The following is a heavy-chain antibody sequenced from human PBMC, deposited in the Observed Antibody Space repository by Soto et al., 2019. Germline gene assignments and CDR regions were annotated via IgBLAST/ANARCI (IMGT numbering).Heavy chain of an antibody. CDR1: GFTFSSYS. CDR3: ARADGYNGIDY. CDR2: ISSSSSTI. J-gene: IGHJ4*02. Sequence: GGSLRLSCAASGFTFSSYSMNWVRQAPGKGLEWVSYISSSSSTIYYADSVKGRFTISRDNAKNSLYLQMNSLRAEDTAVYYCARADGYNGIDYWGQGTLVTVSS. D-gene: IGHD5-12*01. V-gene: IGHV3-48*01.